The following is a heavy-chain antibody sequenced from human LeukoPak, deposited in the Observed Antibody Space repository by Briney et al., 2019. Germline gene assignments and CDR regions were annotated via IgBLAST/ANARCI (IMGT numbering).Heavy chain of an antibody. D-gene: IGHD3-3*01. CDR1: GGTFSSYA. CDR2: IIPIFGIA. CDR3: ARVVTPHILRFLEWRGEDWFDP. Sequence: SVKVSCKASGGTFSSYAISWVRQAPGQGLEWMGRIIPIFGIANYAQKFQGRVTITADKSTSTAYMELSSLRSEDTAVYYCARVVTPHILRFLEWRGEDWFDPWGQGTLVTVSS. J-gene: IGHJ5*02. V-gene: IGHV1-69*04.